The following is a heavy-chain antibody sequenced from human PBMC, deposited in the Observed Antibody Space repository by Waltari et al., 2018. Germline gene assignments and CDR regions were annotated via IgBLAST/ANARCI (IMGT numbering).Heavy chain of an antibody. J-gene: IGHJ4*02. Sequence: EVHLAESGGGLVQPGRSLRLSWVASGFNFDESAMHWVRQEPGKGLEWLSGINWSSSNIGYADSVKGRFTISRDNAKNSLYLQINSLRTEDTAFYYCAKDAFGNSLGGVFDYWGQGTLVTVSS. CDR1: GFNFDESA. D-gene: IGHD3-3*01. CDR3: AKDAFGNSLGGVFDY. V-gene: IGHV3-9*01. CDR2: INWSSSNI.